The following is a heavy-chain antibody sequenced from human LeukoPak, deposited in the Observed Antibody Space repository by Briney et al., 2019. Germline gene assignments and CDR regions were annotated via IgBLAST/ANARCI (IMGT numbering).Heavy chain of an antibody. D-gene: IGHD6-25*01. V-gene: IGHV1-2*02. Sequence: VASVKVSCKASGYNFAHNIHWVRQAPGQGHEFMGWINPKNGGTKYAQNFQGRVTMTRDTSVSTVSMKMSSLGSDDTAVYYCVVSIQAAAIPAFDSWGQGTMVAV. CDR3: VVSIQAAAIPAFDS. CDR2: INPKNGGT. J-gene: IGHJ4*02. CDR1: GYNFAHN.